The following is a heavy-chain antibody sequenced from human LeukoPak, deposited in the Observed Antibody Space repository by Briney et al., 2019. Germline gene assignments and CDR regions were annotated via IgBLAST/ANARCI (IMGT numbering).Heavy chain of an antibody. V-gene: IGHV3-48*03. CDR1: GFTFSSYE. CDR3: ARPPGRSSGYQWYFDL. J-gene: IGHJ2*01. Sequence: GGSLRLSCAASGFTFSSYEMNWVRQAPGKGLEWVSYISSTGSTIYYADCVKGRFTISRDNGENSLYLQMNSLRAEDTAVYYCARPPGRSSGYQWYFDLWGRGTLVTVSS. D-gene: IGHD3-22*01. CDR2: ISSTGSTI.